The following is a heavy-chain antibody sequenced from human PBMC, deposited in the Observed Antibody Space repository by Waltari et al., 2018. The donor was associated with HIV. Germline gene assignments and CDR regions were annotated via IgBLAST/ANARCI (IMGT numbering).Heavy chain of an antibody. CDR2: IIPILGIA. D-gene: IGHD3-10*01. CDR3: ARSTRMVRGVLSGY. V-gene: IGHV1-69*04. J-gene: IGHJ4*02. CDR1: GGTFSSYA. Sequence: QVQLVQSGAEVKKPGSSVKVSCKASGGTFSSYAISWVRQAPGQGLEWMGRIIPILGIANYAQKFQGRVTITADKSTSTAYMELSSLRSEDTAVYYCARSTRMVRGVLSGYWGQGTLVTVSS.